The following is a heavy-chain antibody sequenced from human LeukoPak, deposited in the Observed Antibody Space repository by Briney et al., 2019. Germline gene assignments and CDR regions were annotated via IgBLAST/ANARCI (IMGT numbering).Heavy chain of an antibody. D-gene: IGHD6-13*01. CDR3: ARGYLVAAAGINRFDP. J-gene: IGHJ5*02. CDR2: IYTSGST. V-gene: IGHV4-4*07. Sequence: SETLSLTCTVSGGSISSYYWSWIRQPAGKGLEWIGRIYTSGSTNYNPSLKSRVTMSVDTSKNQFSLKLSPVTAADTAVYYCARGYLVAAAGINRFDPWGQGTLVTVSS. CDR1: GGSISSYY.